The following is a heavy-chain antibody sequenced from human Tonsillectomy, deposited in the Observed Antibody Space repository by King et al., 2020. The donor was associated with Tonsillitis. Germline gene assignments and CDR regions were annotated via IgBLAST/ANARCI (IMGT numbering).Heavy chain of an antibody. D-gene: IGHD4-11*01. Sequence: VQLVESGGGLVKPGGSLRLSCAASGFIFTNAWMSWVRQAPGKGLEWVGRIKSKTDGGTTDYVAPVKGRFTISRDDSKNTLYLQMNSLKTEDTAVYYCTTMTTVTHFDYWGRGTLVTVSS. J-gene: IGHJ4*02. V-gene: IGHV3-15*01. CDR3: TTMTTVTHFDY. CDR2: IKSKTDGGTT. CDR1: GFIFTNAW.